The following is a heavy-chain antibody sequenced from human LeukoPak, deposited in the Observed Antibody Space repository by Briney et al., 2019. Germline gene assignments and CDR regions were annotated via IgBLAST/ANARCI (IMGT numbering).Heavy chain of an antibody. V-gene: IGHV3-66*01. CDR2: IYSGSRT. CDR3: ARVVGGELDW. D-gene: IGHD1-26*01. CDR1: GFAASTNY. J-gene: IGHJ4*02. Sequence: GGSLRLSCAASGFAASTNYMSWVRQAPGKGLEWVSIIYSGSRTNYADSVKGRFTISRDNSKNTVYLQMNSLRAEDTAVYYCARVVGGELDWWGQETLVTVSS.